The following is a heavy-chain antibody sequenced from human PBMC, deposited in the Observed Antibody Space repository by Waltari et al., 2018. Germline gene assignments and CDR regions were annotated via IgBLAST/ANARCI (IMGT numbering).Heavy chain of an antibody. V-gene: IGHV3-7*01. D-gene: IGHD2-2*01. Sequence: EMQLVESGGSLVQPGGSLRLSCAASGFTFTSYWMSWVRQAPGKGLEWVANIKEDGSERYYVDSVKGRFTISRDNAKNSLFLQMNRLRVEDTAVYYCARDPVASAAFSGDITYYFYMDVWGKGTTVTVSS. J-gene: IGHJ6*03. CDR2: IKEDGSER. CDR1: GFTFTSYW. CDR3: ARDPVASAAFSGDITYYFYMDV.